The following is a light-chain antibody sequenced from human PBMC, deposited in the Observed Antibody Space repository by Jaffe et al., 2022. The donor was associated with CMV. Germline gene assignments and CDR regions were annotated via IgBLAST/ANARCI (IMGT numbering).Light chain of an antibody. CDR1: QGISSS. Sequence: AIQLTQSPSSLSASVGDRVTITCRASQGISSSLAWYQQKPGKTPKLLIYDASTLQRGVPLRFSGSGSGADFTLTISSLQPEDFATYYCQQFNSYPYTFGQGTKLEIK. J-gene: IGKJ2*01. V-gene: IGKV1-13*02. CDR2: DAS. CDR3: QQFNSYPYT.